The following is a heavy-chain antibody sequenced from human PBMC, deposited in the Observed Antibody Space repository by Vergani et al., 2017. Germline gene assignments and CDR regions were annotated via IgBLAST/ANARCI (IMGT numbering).Heavy chain of an antibody. V-gene: IGHV1-69*17. CDR2: IIPIFSIA. Sequence: QVQLVQSGAEVKKPGSSVKVSCKASGGTFSSYAISWVRQAPGQGLEWMGGIIPIFSIANYAQKFQGRVTITADKSTSTAYMELCSLRSEDTAVYYCARGRVVAATVHYYYYGMDGWGQGTTVTVSS. CDR1: GGTFSSYA. J-gene: IGHJ6*02. CDR3: ARGRVVAATVHYYYYGMDG. D-gene: IGHD2-15*01.